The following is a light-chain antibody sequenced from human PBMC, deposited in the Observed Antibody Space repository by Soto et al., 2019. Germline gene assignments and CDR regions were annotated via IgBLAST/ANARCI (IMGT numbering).Light chain of an antibody. J-gene: IGLJ1*01. CDR1: SSDVGSHNF. CDR2: EVT. Sequence: QSALTQPASVSGSPGQSITISCTGTSSDVGSHNFVSWYQQRPGKAPKLMIFEVTKRPSGISGRFSASKSGLTASLTISGLQPEDEADYYCSSFTSNRIYVFGPGTKLTVL. CDR3: SSFTSNRIYV. V-gene: IGLV2-14*02.